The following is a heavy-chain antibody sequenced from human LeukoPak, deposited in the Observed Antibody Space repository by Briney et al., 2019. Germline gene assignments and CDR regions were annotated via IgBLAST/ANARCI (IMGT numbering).Heavy chain of an antibody. V-gene: IGHV4-39*07. CDR2: LIYSGTT. D-gene: IGHD5-18*01. CDR3: ARRYSYGSYFDY. CDR1: GSFISGSSSS. Sequence: SETLSLTLTVSGSFISGSSSSWGWIRQPRAKGLEWIELLIYSGTTYYNPSFKSRVTISIDTSRTQFSLKLSSVTAADTAVYYCARRYSYGSYFDYWGQGTLVTVSS. J-gene: IGHJ4*02.